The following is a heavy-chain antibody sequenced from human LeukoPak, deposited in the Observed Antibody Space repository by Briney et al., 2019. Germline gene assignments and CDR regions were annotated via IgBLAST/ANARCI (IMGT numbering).Heavy chain of an antibody. D-gene: IGHD2-8*01. V-gene: IGHV5-51*01. CDR3: ARQWHASYCTNGVCYPYYYYYMDV. CDR2: IYPGDSDT. Sequence: GESLQISCKGPGYSFTSYWIGWVRQMPGKGLEWMGIIYPGDSDTRYSPSFQGQVTISADKSISTAYLQWSSLKASDTAMYYCARQWHASYCTNGVCYPYYYYYMDVWGKGTTVTVSS. J-gene: IGHJ6*03. CDR1: GYSFTSYW.